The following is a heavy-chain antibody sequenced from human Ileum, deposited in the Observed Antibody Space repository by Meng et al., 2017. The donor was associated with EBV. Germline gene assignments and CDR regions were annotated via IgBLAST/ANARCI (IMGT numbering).Heavy chain of an antibody. Sequence: EVQLLESGGGPLPPGGSLTLSCVASGFSFSSYALTWVRQAPGKGLEWVSGISVSGTRKSYADSVKGRFIISRDNTENAIYLQMHSLRVEDTATYYCTYAPLGYWGQGTLVTVPS. J-gene: IGHJ4*02. CDR1: GFSFSSYA. V-gene: IGHV3-23*01. CDR3: TYAPLGY. CDR2: ISVSGTRK. D-gene: IGHD2-2*01.